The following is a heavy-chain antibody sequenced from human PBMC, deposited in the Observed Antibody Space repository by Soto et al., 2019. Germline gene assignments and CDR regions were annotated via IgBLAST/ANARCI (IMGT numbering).Heavy chain of an antibody. D-gene: IGHD1-1*01. CDR3: ARVERGTATTVVDAFDI. J-gene: IGHJ3*02. V-gene: IGHV4-34*01. CDR1: GGFVSSGSYY. CDR2: MSHSGGT. Sequence: QVQLQQWGAGLLKPSETLSLTCAVYGGFVSSGSYYWIWIRQPPGKGLEWIGEMSHSGGTHFNPSLTSRFTISVDTSKNQFSLMMSSVTAADTALYYCARVERGTATTVVDAFDIWGPGTMVTVSS.